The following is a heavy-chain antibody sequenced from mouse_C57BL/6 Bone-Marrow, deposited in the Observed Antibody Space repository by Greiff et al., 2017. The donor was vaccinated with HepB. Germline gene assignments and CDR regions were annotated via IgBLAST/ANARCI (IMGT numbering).Heavy chain of an antibody. J-gene: IGHJ4*01. CDR1: GYTFTSYW. D-gene: IGHD1-1*01. CDR3: AISGGSSYSYAMDY. V-gene: IGHV1-74*01. Sequence: QVQLQQPGAELVKPGASVKVSCKASGYTFTSYWMHWVKQRPGQGLEWIGRIHPSDSDTVDKSSSTAYMQLSSLTSEDSAVYYCAISGGSSYSYAMDYWGQGTSVTVSS. CDR2: IHPSDSD.